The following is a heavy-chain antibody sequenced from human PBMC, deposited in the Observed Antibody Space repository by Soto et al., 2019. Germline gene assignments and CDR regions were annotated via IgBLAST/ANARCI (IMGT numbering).Heavy chain of an antibody. J-gene: IGHJ4*02. V-gene: IGHV4-59*01. D-gene: IGHD3-22*01. Sequence: SETLSLTCTVSGGSISSYYWSWIRQPPGKGLEWIGYIYYSGSTNYNPSLKSRVTISVGTSKNQFSLKLSSVTAADTAVYYCASLVYYYDSSGYYPRFDYWGQGTLVTVSS. CDR3: ASLVYYYDSSGYYPRFDY. CDR1: GGSISSYY. CDR2: IYYSGST.